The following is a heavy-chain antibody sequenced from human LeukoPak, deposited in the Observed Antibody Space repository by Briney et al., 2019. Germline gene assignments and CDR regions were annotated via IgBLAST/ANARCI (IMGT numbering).Heavy chain of an antibody. CDR2: IRSKTYGGTT. CDR1: GFTFGDYA. Sequence: GRSLRLSCTASGFTFGDYAMNWVRQAPGKGLEWVGFIRSKTYGGTTKHPASVKGGFTIPRDESKSIAFLQMNSLKTEDTAVYYCTSTRDDFWSGYHRFDYWGQGTLVTVSS. J-gene: IGHJ4*02. D-gene: IGHD3-3*01. V-gene: IGHV3-49*04. CDR3: TSTRDDFWSGYHRFDY.